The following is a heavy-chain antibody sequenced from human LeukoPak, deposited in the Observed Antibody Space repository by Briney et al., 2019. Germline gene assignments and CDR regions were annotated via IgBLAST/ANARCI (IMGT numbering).Heavy chain of an antibody. CDR2: INHSGST. J-gene: IGHJ5*02. D-gene: IGHD1-1*01. CDR1: GGSFSGYY. V-gene: IGHV4-34*01. CDR3: ARGWAIWDWSTTGTGWFDP. Sequence: PSETLSLTCAVYGGSFSGYYWSWIRQPPGKGLEWIGEINHSGSTNYNPSLKSRVTISVDTSKNQFSLKLSSVTAADTAVYYCARGWAIWDWSTTGTGWFDPWDQGTLVTVSS.